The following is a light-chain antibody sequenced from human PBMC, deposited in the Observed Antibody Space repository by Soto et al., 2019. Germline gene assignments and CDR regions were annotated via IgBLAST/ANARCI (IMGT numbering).Light chain of an antibody. CDR1: LTISTY. Sequence: IPLTQSPSSLSAFVAARVAITLLASLTISTYLNWYQQKPGKAPKLLISAASSLESGVPPRFSGSGSGTDFTLTITSLQPEDFATYYCQQSHSIPWTFGQGTKVDIK. J-gene: IGKJ1*01. CDR2: AAS. CDR3: QQSHSIPWT. V-gene: IGKV1-39*01.